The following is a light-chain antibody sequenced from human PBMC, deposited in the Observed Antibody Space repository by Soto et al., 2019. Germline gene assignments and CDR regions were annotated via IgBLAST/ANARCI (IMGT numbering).Light chain of an antibody. J-gene: IGKJ1*01. CDR2: AAS. CDR3: LQDYNYPRT. Sequence: AIQMTQSPSSLSASVGDRVTITCRASQDIRNELAWYQHNPGKAPKLLIYAASYLQGGVPSRFRGAGSGTDSTLTISSLQPEDFATYYCLQDYNYPRTFGQGTKVEIK. CDR1: QDIRNE. V-gene: IGKV1-6*01.